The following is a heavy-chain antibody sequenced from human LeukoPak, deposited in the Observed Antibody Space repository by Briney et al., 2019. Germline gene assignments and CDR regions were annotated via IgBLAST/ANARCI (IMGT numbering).Heavy chain of an antibody. J-gene: IGHJ6*03. Sequence: ASVKVSCKASGGTFSSYAISWVRQAPGQGLEWMGRINPNSGGTNYALKFQGRVTMTRDTSISTAYMELSRLRSDDTAVYYCARDLRGYYYYMDVWGKGTMVTVSS. V-gene: IGHV1-2*06. CDR3: ARDLRGYYYYMDV. D-gene: IGHD3-10*01. CDR2: INPNSGGT. CDR1: GGTFSSYA.